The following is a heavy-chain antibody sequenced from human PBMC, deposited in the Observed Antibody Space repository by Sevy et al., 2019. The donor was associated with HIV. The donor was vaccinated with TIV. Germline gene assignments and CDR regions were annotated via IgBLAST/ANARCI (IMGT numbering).Heavy chain of an antibody. J-gene: IGHJ4*02. V-gene: IGHV4-31*02. Sequence: SETLSLTCTVSGGSISSGGYYWSWMRQVPGKGLEWIGYIQYSGSTYYNPPLQSRATVSRDTSKNQFFLKLSSMTAADTAVDFCASRAPISGYFDYWGQGTRVTVSS. D-gene: IGHD3-3*02. CDR2: IQYSGST. CDR3: ASRAPISGYFDY. CDR1: GGSISSGGYY.